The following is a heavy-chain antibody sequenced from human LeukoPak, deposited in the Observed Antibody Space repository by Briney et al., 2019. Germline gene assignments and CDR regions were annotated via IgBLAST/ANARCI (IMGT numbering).Heavy chain of an antibody. Sequence: GESLQISCKGSGCSFTSYWIGWVRQLPGKGLEWMGTIYPGDSDTRYSPSFQGQVTISADKSISTAYLQWSSLKASDTAMYYCARHSPNRDGYIFDYWGQGTLVTVSS. CDR1: GCSFTSYW. J-gene: IGHJ4*02. V-gene: IGHV5-51*01. CDR2: IYPGDSDT. D-gene: IGHD5-12*01. CDR3: ARHSPNRDGYIFDY.